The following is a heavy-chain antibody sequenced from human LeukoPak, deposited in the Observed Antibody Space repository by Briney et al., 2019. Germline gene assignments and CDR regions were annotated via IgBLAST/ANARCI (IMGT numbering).Heavy chain of an antibody. CDR2: IVVGSGNT. CDR3: AADLEYYYDSSGVNY. V-gene: IGHV1-58*02. Sequence: SVKVSCKASGFTFTSSAMQWVRQARGQRLEWIGWIVVGSGNTNYAQKFQERVTITRDMSTSTAYMELRSLRSEDTAVYYCAADLEYYYDSSGVNYWGQGTLVTVSS. J-gene: IGHJ4*02. CDR1: GFTFTSSA. D-gene: IGHD3-22*01.